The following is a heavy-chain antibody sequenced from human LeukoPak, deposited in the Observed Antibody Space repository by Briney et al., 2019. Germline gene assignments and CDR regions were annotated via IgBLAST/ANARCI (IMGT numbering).Heavy chain of an antibody. CDR2: ISGDGGST. D-gene: IGHD3-22*01. J-gene: IGHJ5*01. Sequence: GGSLRLSCAAPGFSFDDYAIYWVRQAPREGLEWVSLISGDGGSTFYPDSVKDRFTISRDNSKSSLYLQMSSLRSEDTALYYCARESDSSGWYDSWGQGTLVTVSS. CDR1: GFSFDDYA. V-gene: IGHV3-43*02. CDR3: ARESDSSGWYDS.